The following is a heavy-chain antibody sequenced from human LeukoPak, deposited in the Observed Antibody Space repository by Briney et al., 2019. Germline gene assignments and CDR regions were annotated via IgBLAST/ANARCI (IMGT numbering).Heavy chain of an antibody. CDR3: ARAPYGSATNNYYMDV. J-gene: IGHJ6*03. V-gene: IGHV4-59*01. CDR2: FYYSGST. Sequence: SETLSLTCTVSGVSISSYHWSWIRQPPGKGLEWIGFFYYSGSTNYNPSLKSRVTISVDTSKNQFSLKLSSVTAADTAVYYCARAPYGSATNNYYMDVWGKGTTVTVSS. D-gene: IGHD3-10*01. CDR1: GVSISSYH.